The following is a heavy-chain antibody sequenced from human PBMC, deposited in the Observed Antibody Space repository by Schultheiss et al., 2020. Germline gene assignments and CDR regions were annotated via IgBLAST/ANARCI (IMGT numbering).Heavy chain of an antibody. V-gene: IGHV1-18*01. Sequence: ASVKVSCKASGYTFTRHGISWVRQAPGQGLEWMGWINTYTGDTISAQKVQGRVTMTTDTSTSTAYMELRSLRSDDTAVYYCARDYYHSQWLVHSYFDHWGQGTLVTVSS. D-gene: IGHD6-19*01. CDR3: ARDYYHSQWLVHSYFDH. CDR2: INTYTGDT. CDR1: GYTFTRHG. J-gene: IGHJ4*02.